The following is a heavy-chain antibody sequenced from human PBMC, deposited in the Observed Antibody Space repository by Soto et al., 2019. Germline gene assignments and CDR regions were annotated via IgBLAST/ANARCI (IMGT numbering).Heavy chain of an antibody. Sequence: GGSLRLSCAASGFTVSSNYMSWVRQSPGKGLEWVSVIYSGGSTYYADSVKGRFTISRDNSKNTLYLQMNSLRAEDTAVYYCARERNRVGATLTVPLKYWGQGTLVTVSS. D-gene: IGHD1-26*01. V-gene: IGHV3-53*01. CDR2: IYSGGST. CDR1: GFTVSSNY. J-gene: IGHJ4*02. CDR3: ARERNRVGATLTVPLKY.